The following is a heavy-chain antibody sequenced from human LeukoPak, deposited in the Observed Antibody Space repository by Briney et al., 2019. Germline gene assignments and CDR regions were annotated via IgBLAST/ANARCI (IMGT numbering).Heavy chain of an antibody. J-gene: IGHJ5*02. Sequence: GRSLRLSCVASGFTFSTYGMHRVRQAPGKGLEWVAFISYDGSNQHYADSVKGRFIISRDNSKNTLYLQINSLRVEDTAVYYCAKDPRYCSSTRCFRAWGQGTLVTVSS. V-gene: IGHV3-30*18. CDR2: ISYDGSNQ. D-gene: IGHD2-2*01. CDR1: GFTFSTYG. CDR3: AKDPRYCSSTRCFRA.